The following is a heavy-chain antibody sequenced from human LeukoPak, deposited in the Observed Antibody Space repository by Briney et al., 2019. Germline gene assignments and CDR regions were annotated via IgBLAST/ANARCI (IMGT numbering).Heavy chain of an antibody. J-gene: IGHJ4*02. D-gene: IGHD3/OR15-3a*01. CDR2: IYHSGDT. V-gene: IGHV4-38-2*01. CDR1: GSSLSSGYY. Sequence: SESLSLTCAVSGSSLSSGYYWGWIGQSPGKGLEWIGNIYHSGDTYYNPSLKSRLTISVDTSKNQFSLTLTSVTAADTAVYYCARLLIPASGNFWTAYKEGFDYWGQGTLVTVSS. CDR3: ARLLIPASGNFWTAYKEGFDY.